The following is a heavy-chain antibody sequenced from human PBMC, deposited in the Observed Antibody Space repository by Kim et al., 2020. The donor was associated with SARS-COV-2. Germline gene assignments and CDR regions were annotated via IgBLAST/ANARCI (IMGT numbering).Heavy chain of an antibody. Sequence: GGSLRLSFAASGFTFSSYSMNWVRQAPGKGLEWFSSISSSSYIYYADSVKGRFTISRDNAKNSLYLQMNSLRAEDTAVYYCARELKQWLGSFDIWGQGTMVTVSS. CDR2: ISSSSYI. CDR3: ARELKQWLGSFDI. CDR1: GFTFSSYS. V-gene: IGHV3-21*01. J-gene: IGHJ3*02. D-gene: IGHD6-19*01.